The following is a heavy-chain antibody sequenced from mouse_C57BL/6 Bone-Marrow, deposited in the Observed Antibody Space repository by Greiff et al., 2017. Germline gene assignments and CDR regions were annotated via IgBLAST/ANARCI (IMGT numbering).Heavy chain of an antibody. J-gene: IGHJ2*01. CDR3: TRLSNYVEDYFDY. CDR1: GYTFTSYW. Sequence: VQLKQSGTVLARPGASVKMSCKTSGYTFTSYWMHWVKQRPGQGLEWIGAIYPGNSDTSYNQKFKGKAKLTAVTSASTAYMELSSLTNEDSAVYYCTRLSNYVEDYFDYWGQGTTLTVSS. V-gene: IGHV1-5*01. CDR2: IYPGNSDT. D-gene: IGHD2-5*01.